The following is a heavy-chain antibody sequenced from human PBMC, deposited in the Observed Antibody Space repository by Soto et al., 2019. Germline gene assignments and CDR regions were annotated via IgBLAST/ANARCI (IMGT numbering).Heavy chain of an antibody. J-gene: IGHJ3*02. CDR2: IYYSGRT. Sequence: QVQLQESGPGLVKPSQTLSLTCTFSGDSISSGGYYWSWIRQHPGKGLEWIGYIYYSGRTYYNPSLKSRITISVDTSKNQFSLELSSVTAADTAVYYCAREVDGSGSYYVDIWGQGTMVTVSS. CDR1: GDSISSGGYY. CDR3: AREVDGSGSYYVDI. D-gene: IGHD3-10*01. V-gene: IGHV4-31*03.